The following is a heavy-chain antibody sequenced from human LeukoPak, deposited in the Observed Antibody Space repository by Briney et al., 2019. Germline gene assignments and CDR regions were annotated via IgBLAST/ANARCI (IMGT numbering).Heavy chain of an antibody. CDR2: ISSSGSTI. CDR3: ARDIVVVPAAESDY. V-gene: IGHV3-48*04. CDR1: GFTFSSYG. J-gene: IGHJ4*02. Sequence: GGSLRLSCTASGFTFSSYGMHWVRQAPGKGLEWVSYISSSGSTIYYADSVKGRFTISRDNAKNSLYLQMNSLGAEDTAVYYCARDIVVVPAAESDYWGQGTLVTVSS. D-gene: IGHD2-2*01.